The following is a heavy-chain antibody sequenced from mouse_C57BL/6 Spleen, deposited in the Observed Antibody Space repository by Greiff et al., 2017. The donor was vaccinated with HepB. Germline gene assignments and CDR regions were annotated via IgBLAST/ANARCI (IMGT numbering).Heavy chain of an antibody. J-gene: IGHJ3*01. CDR3: ARGSYGSSPWFAY. CDR2: ISYDGSN. Sequence: EVQLKESGPGLVKPSQSLSLTCSVTGYSITSGYYWNWIRQFPGNKLEWMGYISYDGSNNYNPSLKNRISITRDTSKNQFFLKLNSVTTEDTATYYCARGSYGSSPWFAYWGQGTLVTVSA. D-gene: IGHD1-1*01. V-gene: IGHV3-6*01. CDR1: GYSITSGYY.